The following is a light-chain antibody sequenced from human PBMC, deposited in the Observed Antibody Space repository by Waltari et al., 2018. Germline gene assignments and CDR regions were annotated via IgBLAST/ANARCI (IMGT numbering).Light chain of an antibody. Sequence: SYELTQPPSVSVSPGQTASITCSGATLGDKYACWYQQKPGQSPVLVIYQDNKRPSGIPERFSGSNSGNTATLTISGTQAMDEADYYCQAWDSSNVVFGGGTKLTVL. CDR1: TLGDKY. CDR2: QDN. J-gene: IGLJ2*01. V-gene: IGLV3-1*01. CDR3: QAWDSSNVV.